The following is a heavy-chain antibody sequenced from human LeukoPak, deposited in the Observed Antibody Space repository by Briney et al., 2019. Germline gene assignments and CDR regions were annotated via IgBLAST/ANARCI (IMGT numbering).Heavy chain of an antibody. CDR1: GFTFSSYA. CDR3: VKGSRRSRNLNWLDP. V-gene: IGHV3-64D*09. Sequence: GGSLRPSCSASGFTFSSYAMHWVRQAPGKGLEYVSSISSNGRTTYYADSVNGRFTISRDNSKNTLYLQMRSLRAEDTGVYYCVKGSRRSRNLNWLDPWGEGPLVSVSS. CDR2: ISSNGRTT. J-gene: IGHJ5*02. D-gene: IGHD6-13*01.